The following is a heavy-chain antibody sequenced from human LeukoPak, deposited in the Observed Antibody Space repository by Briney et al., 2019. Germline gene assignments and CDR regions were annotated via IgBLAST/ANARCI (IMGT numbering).Heavy chain of an antibody. CDR1: VGSFSVYY. D-gene: IGHD5-12*01. CDR2: INHSVST. CDR3: ARGNGYSGFRDAFDI. Sequence: SETLSLTCAVYVGSFSVYYWIGIRQPPGKGREWIGEINHSVSTQYNPSLKSRVTISVATSKNQFSLKLSSVTAADTAVYYCARGNGYSGFRDAFDIWGQGTMVTVSS. V-gene: IGHV4-34*01. J-gene: IGHJ3*02.